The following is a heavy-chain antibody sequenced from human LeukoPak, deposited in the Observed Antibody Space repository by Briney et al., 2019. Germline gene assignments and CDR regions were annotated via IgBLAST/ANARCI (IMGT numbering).Heavy chain of an antibody. CDR2: ISSSGSII. J-gene: IGHJ6*03. V-gene: IGHV3-11*01. D-gene: IGHD6-13*01. Sequence: GGSLRLSCAASGFTFSDYYITWIRQAPGKGLEWVSCISSSGSIIYYADSVKGRFTISRDNAKNSLYLQMNSLKTEDTAVYYCTTDGVAAAYYYYYMDVWGKGTTVTVSS. CDR3: TTDGVAAAYYYYYMDV. CDR1: GFTFSDYY.